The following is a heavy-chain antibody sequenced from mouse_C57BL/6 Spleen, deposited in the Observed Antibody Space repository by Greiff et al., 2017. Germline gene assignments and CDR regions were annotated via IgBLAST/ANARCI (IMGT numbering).Heavy chain of an antibody. CDR3: THYYGSSYSFAY. Sequence: VQLQQSGAELVRPGASVKLFCTASGFNIKDYYMHWVKQRPEQGLEWIGRIDPEDGDTEYAPKFQGKATMTADTSSNTAYLQLSSLTSEDTAVYYCTHYYGSSYSFAYWGQGTLVTVSA. D-gene: IGHD1-1*01. CDR2: IDPEDGDT. V-gene: IGHV14-1*01. J-gene: IGHJ3*01. CDR1: GFNIKDYY.